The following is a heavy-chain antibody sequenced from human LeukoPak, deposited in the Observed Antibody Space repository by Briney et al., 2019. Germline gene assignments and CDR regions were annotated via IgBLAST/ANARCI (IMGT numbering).Heavy chain of an antibody. Sequence: SETLSLTCTVSGGSINNYYWSWIRQPAGKGLEWIGRIYTRGSTNYNPSLKSRVTMSVDTSKNQFSLKLSSVTAADTAVYYCARGGVLLWFGEPRWFDPWGQGTLVTVSS. D-gene: IGHD3-10*01. J-gene: IGHJ5*02. CDR3: ARGGVLLWFGEPRWFDP. CDR1: GGSINNYY. CDR2: IYTRGST. V-gene: IGHV4-4*07.